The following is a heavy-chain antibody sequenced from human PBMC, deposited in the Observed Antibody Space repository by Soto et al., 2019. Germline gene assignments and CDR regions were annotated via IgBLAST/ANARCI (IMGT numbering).Heavy chain of an antibody. CDR1: GDSMSSSDYY. CDR2: IYYSGST. D-gene: IGHD2-2*01. Sequence: PSETLSLTCAVSGDSMSSSDYYWGWIRQPPGKGLEWIGSIYYSGSTYYNPSLQSRVAISVDTSKNQFSLKLNSVTAADTAIYYCARAVEFIVVVPAASPHSYYYMDVWGKGTTVTVSS. CDR3: ARAVEFIVVVPAASPHSYYYMDV. J-gene: IGHJ6*03. V-gene: IGHV4-39*01.